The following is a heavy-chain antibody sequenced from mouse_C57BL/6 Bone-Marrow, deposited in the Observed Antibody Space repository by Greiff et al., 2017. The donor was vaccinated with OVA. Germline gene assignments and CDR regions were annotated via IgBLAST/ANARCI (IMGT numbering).Heavy chain of an antibody. Sequence: QVQLKQPGAELVRPGSSVKLSCKASGYTFTSYWMDWVKQRPGQGLEWIGNIYPSDSETHYNQKFKDKATLTVDKSSSTAYMQLSSLTSEDSAVYYCARVGITTGYWYFDVWGTGTTVTVSS. D-gene: IGHD2-4*01. J-gene: IGHJ1*03. CDR3: ARVGITTGYWYFDV. CDR2: IYPSDSET. CDR1: GYTFTSYW. V-gene: IGHV1-61*01.